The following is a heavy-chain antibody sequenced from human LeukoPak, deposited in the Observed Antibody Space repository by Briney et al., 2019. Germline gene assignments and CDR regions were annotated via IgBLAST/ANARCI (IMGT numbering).Heavy chain of an antibody. D-gene: IGHD4-23*01. V-gene: IGHV4-34*01. Sequence: SETLSLTCAVYGGSFSGYYWSWIRQPPGKGLEWIGEINHSGSTNYNPSLKSRVTISVDTSKNQFSLKLSSVTAADTAVYYCARAEDYGGNQDGMDVWGQGTMVTVSS. J-gene: IGHJ6*02. CDR3: ARAEDYGGNQDGMDV. CDR2: INHSGST. CDR1: GGSFSGYY.